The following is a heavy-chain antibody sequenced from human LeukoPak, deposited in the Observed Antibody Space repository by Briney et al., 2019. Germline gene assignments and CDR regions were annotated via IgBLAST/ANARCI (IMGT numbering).Heavy chain of an antibody. Sequence: KRGESLKISCQGSGYTFTNYWIGWVRQMPGKGLEWMGIIYPADSHSRYSPSLQGRVIFSVDKSINTAYLQWSSLKASDTALYYCARVDPMIRGVTDYWGQGTLVTVSS. J-gene: IGHJ4*02. V-gene: IGHV5-51*01. CDR3: ARVDPMIRGVTDY. CDR1: GYTFTNYW. D-gene: IGHD3-10*01. CDR2: IYPADSHS.